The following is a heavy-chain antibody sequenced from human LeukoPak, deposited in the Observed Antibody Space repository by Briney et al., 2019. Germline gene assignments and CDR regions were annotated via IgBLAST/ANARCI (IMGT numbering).Heavy chain of an antibody. D-gene: IGHD3-10*01. CDR2: IIPIFGTA. Sequence: ASVKVSCKASGYSFTSNVISWVRQAPGQGLEWMGGIIPIFGTANYAQKFQGRVTITADESTSTAYMELSSLRSEDTAVYYCARERTVRGKQHYYYYYMDVWGKGTTVTISS. CDR3: ARERTVRGKQHYYYYYMDV. CDR1: GYSFTSNV. V-gene: IGHV1-69*13. J-gene: IGHJ6*03.